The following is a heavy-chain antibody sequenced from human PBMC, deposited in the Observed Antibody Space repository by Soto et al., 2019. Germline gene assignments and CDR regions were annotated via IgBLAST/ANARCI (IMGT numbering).Heavy chain of an antibody. D-gene: IGHD5-12*01. J-gene: IGHJ6*03. V-gene: IGHV1-2*04. CDR1: GDSFNDYY. CDR3: ARESGGATATLDYYYFYMDV. CDR2: INPNSGVT. Sequence: ASVKVSCKSSGDSFNDYYLHWVRQAPGQGLEWMGWINPNSGVTEYAQKFQGWVTMTRDTSIRTVYMELSRLRSDDTAVYYCARESGGATATLDYYYFYMDVWGKGTTVTVSS.